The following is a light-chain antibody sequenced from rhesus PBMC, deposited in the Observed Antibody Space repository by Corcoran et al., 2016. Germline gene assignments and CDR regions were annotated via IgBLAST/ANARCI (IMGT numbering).Light chain of an antibody. CDR1: QDISSW. V-gene: IGKV1-22*01. J-gene: IGKJ4*01. CDR2: KGS. CDR3: LQFSSSPLT. Sequence: DIQMTQSPSSLSASVGDKVTITCRASQDISSWLAWYQQKPGKAPKLLIYKGSSLPSGVPSRFSGSGSGTDFTLTINSRQPEDFATYFVLQFSSSPLTFGGGTKVDLK.